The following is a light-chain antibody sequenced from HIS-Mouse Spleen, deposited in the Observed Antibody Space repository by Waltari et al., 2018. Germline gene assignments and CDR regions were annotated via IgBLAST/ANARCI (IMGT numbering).Light chain of an antibody. CDR3: CSYAGSSTWV. J-gene: IGLJ3*02. CDR2: EGS. Sequence: QSALTQPASVSGSPGQSITISCTGTSRDVGGYNLVLGYQQHPGKAPKPMIYEGSKRPSGVSNRFSGSKSGNTASLTISGLQAEDEADYYCCSYAGSSTWVFGGGTKLTVL. CDR1: SRDVGGYNL. V-gene: IGLV2-23*01.